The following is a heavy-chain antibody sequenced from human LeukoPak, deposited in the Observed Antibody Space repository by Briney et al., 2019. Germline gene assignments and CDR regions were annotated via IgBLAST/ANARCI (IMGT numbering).Heavy chain of an antibody. J-gene: IGHJ4*02. CDR3: ARDKVSGAWTGSLFDY. Sequence: PGGSLRLSCTTSGFTFSSYWTSWVRQAPGKGLEWVAHIAQDGSQKNYVDSVKGRITISRDNAKSSLYLQMNSLTAEDTAVYYCARDKVSGAWTGSLFDYWGQGSLVTVSS. V-gene: IGHV3-7*01. CDR2: IAQDGSQK. D-gene: IGHD1-1*01. CDR1: GFTFSSYW.